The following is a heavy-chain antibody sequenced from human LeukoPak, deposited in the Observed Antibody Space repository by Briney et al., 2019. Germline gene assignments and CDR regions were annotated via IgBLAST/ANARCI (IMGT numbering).Heavy chain of an antibody. CDR2: IYYSGST. J-gene: IGHJ4*02. D-gene: IGHD3-10*01. CDR3: ARHRWQGRPGFDY. V-gene: IGHV4-59*08. CDR1: GGSISSYY. Sequence: SETLSLTCTVSGGSISSYYWSWIRQPPGKGLEWIGYIYYSGSTNYNPSLKSRVTISVDTSKNQFSLKLSSVTAADTAVHYCARHRWQGRPGFDYWGQGTLVTVSS.